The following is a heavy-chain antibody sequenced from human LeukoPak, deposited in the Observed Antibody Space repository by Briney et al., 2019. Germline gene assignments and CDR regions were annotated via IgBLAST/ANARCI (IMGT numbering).Heavy chain of an antibody. Sequence: PGGSLRLSCAASGFTFSGFAMSWVRQAPGTGLEWVSAISDGGGSINYADSVKGRFTISRDNSKNTLYLQMNSLRAEDTAVYYCARDQGGSSSWYGVYWGQGTLVTVSS. CDR1: GFTFSGFA. J-gene: IGHJ4*02. V-gene: IGHV3-23*01. CDR2: ISDGGGSI. D-gene: IGHD6-13*01. CDR3: ARDQGGSSSWYGVY.